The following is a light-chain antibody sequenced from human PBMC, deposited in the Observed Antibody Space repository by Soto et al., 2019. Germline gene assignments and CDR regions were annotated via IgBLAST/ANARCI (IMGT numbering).Light chain of an antibody. CDR2: GNS. V-gene: IGLV1-40*01. CDR1: SSNIGGGYD. Sequence: QSVLTQPPSVSGAPGQRVTISCTGSSSNIGGGYDVHWYQQLPGTAPKLLIYGNSNRPSGVPDRFSGSKSGTSASLAITGLQDEDEADYYYQSYDSSLSGSVFGGGTKLTVL. J-gene: IGLJ2*01. CDR3: QSYDSSLSGSV.